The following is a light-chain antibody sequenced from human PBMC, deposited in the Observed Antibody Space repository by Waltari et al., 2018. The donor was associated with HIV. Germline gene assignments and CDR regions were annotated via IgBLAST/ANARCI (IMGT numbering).Light chain of an antibody. Sequence: QSVLTQPPSVSATPGQRVTISCSGSSSNIGNNSASWDQQVPGTAPKRLIYDNKKRPPGIPGRFSGHNYGTTATLGGTGLQTVDEADYYCGTWDSSLSTSFFGGGTNRTVL. CDR3: GTWDSSLSTSF. CDR2: DNK. V-gene: IGLV1-51*01. J-gene: IGLJ2*01. CDR1: SSNIGNNS.